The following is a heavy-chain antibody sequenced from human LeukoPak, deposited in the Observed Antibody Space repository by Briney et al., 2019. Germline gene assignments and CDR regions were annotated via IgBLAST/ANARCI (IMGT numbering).Heavy chain of an antibody. V-gene: IGHV1-2*02. CDR1: GYTFTDYY. CDR2: ISPNSGGT. Sequence: ASVKVSCKTSGYTFTDYYVHWVRQAPGQGLEWMGWISPNSGGTSSAQKFQGRVTMTRDTSITTVYMEVSWLTSDDTAIYYCARADRLHGGPYLIGPWGQGTLVTVSS. D-gene: IGHD2-21*01. CDR3: ARADRLHGGPYLIGP. J-gene: IGHJ5*02.